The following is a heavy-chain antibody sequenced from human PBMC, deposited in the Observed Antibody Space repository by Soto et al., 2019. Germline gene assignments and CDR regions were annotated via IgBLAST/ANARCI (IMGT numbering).Heavy chain of an antibody. CDR1: GCSIVTIAYY. Sequence: DSLSLTCAVSGCSIVTIAYYWCCIRQAPVKGLEWIGSINHSGNTYLSPSLKDRVTMSVDTSKNSFSLKLRSATAADTGLYYCSRRAPEGFDPWGQGTLVTVSS. CDR3: SRRAPEGFDP. V-gene: IGHV4-39*01. CDR2: INHSGNT. J-gene: IGHJ5*02.